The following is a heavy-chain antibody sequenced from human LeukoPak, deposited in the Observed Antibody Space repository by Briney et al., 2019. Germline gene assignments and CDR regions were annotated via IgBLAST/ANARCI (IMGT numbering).Heavy chain of an antibody. CDR3: ARDCSGGSCYGAFDI. D-gene: IGHD2-15*01. V-gene: IGHV4-30-4*01. CDR1: GASIRSGDYY. J-gene: IGHJ3*02. Sequence: SETLSLTCTVSGASIRSGDYYWSWIRQPPGKGLEWIGYIYDSGSTYYNPSLKSRITISVDTSENRFSLKLSSVTATDTAVYYCARDCSGGSCYGAFDIWGQGTMVTVFS. CDR2: IYDSGST.